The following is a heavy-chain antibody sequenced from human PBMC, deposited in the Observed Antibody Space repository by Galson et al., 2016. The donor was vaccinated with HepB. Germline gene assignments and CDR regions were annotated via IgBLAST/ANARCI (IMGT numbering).Heavy chain of an antibody. J-gene: IGHJ4*02. CDR2: ISRGENII. Sequence: SLRLSCAASGFTVSNYWMHWVRQAPGKGLVWVSRISRGENIITYADSVKGRFTISRDSARNSLYLQMNSLRAEDTAVYYCVRGDDYSALGYWGQGTLVTGSS. V-gene: IGHV3-74*01. CDR3: VRGDDYSALGY. D-gene: IGHD5-12*01. CDR1: GFTVSNYW.